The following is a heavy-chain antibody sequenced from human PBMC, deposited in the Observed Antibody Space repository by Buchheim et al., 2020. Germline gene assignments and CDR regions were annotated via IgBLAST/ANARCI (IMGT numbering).Heavy chain of an antibody. CDR1: GFTFSDYW. Sequence: EVQLVESGGGLVQPGGSLRLSCAASGFTFSDYWMSWVRQAPGKGLEWVANIKQDGMEKYYVDSVKGRFTISRDNAKYSLYLKMSSLRAEDTAVYYCAREGFRDCGMDVWGQGTT. CDR3: AREGFRDCGMDV. V-gene: IGHV3-7*04. J-gene: IGHJ6*02. CDR2: IKQDGMEK.